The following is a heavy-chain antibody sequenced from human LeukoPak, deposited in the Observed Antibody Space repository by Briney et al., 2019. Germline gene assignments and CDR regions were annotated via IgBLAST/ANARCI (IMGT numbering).Heavy chain of an antibody. Sequence: ASVKVSCKASGYTFTSHGISWVRQAPGQGLEWMGWISAYNGNTNYAQKLQGRVTMTTDTSTSTAYMELRSLRSDDTAVYYCARDHVDYGSNQLDYWGQGTLVTVSS. D-gene: IGHD4-23*01. J-gene: IGHJ4*02. V-gene: IGHV1-18*01. CDR3: ARDHVDYGSNQLDY. CDR2: ISAYNGNT. CDR1: GYTFTSHG.